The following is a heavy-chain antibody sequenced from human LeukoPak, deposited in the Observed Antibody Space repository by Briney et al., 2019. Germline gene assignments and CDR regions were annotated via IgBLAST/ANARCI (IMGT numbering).Heavy chain of an antibody. J-gene: IGHJ4*02. V-gene: IGHV1-69*05. Sequence: ASVKVSCKASGGTFSSYAISWVRQAPGQGLEWMGRIIPIFGTASYAQKFQGRVTITTDESTSTAYMELSSLRSEDTAVYYCARGSSSSSEPFDYWGQGTLVTVSS. CDR1: GGTFSSYA. CDR2: IIPIFGTA. D-gene: IGHD6-6*01. CDR3: ARGSSSSSEPFDY.